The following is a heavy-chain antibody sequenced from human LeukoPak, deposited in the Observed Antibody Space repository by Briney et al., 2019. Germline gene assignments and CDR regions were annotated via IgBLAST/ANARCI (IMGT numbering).Heavy chain of an antibody. D-gene: IGHD4-17*01. CDR2: IYSGGST. Sequence: GGSLRLSCEVSGLIVGSNYMTWVRQAPGKGLEWVAHIYSGGSTYYADSVKGRFTISRDNFKQMVYLQVSSLRVEDTAVYYCARWHPDGDSRVDPWGQGTLVTVS. V-gene: IGHV3-53*01. CDR3: ARWHPDGDSRVDP. CDR1: GLIVGSNY. J-gene: IGHJ5*02.